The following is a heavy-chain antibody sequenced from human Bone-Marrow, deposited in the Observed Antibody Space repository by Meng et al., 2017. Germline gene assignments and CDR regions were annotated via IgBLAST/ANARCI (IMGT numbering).Heavy chain of an antibody. CDR3: AKEGIVATPDY. D-gene: IGHD5-12*01. J-gene: IGHJ4*02. Sequence: GGSLRLSCAASGFTFSSYSMNWVRQAPGKGLEWVSSISSSSSYIYYADSVKGRFTISRDNAKNSLYLQMNSLRAEDTAVYFCAKEGIVATPDYWGQGTLVTVSS. CDR1: GFTFSSYS. CDR2: ISSSSSYI. V-gene: IGHV3-21*04.